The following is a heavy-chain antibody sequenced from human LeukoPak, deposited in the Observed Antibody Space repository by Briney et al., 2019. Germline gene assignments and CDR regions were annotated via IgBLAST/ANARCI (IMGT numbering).Heavy chain of an antibody. CDR2: INQDGSEK. V-gene: IGHV3-7*04. J-gene: IGHJ6*03. D-gene: IGHD4-23*01. Sequence: GGSLRLSCAASRFTYRSYWMSWVRQAPGKGLEWVANINQDGSEKYYVDSVKGRFTISRDNAKNSLYLQMNSVRVEDTAVFYCARVREVGTYYYSYYMDVWGKGTTVTISS. CDR3: ARVREVGTYYYSYYMDV. CDR1: RFTYRSYW.